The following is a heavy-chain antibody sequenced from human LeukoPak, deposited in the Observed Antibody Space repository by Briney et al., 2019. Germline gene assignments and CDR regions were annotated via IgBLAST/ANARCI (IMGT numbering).Heavy chain of an antibody. V-gene: IGHV3-33*08. CDR3: ARDLTPGAYFDY. J-gene: IGHJ4*02. CDR2: IWYDGSNK. D-gene: IGHD1-14*01. CDR1: GFTFDDYG. Sequence: PGGSLRLSCAASGFTFDDYGMTWVRQAPGKGLEWVAVIWYDGSNKYYADSVKGRFTISRDNSKNTLYLQMNSLRAEDTAVYYCARDLTPGAYFDYWGQGTLVTVSS.